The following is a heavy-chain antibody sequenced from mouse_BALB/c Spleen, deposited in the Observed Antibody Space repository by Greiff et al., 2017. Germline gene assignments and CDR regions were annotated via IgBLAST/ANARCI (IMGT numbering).Heavy chain of an antibody. Sequence: QVQLQQSGAELVRPGASVTLSCKASGYTFTDYEMHWVKQTPVHGLEWIGAIDPETGGTAYNQKFKGKATLTADKSSSTAYMELRSLTSEDSAVYYCTRLGRLAYWGQGTLVTVSA. J-gene: IGHJ3*01. CDR1: GYTFTDYE. CDR2: IDPETGGT. V-gene: IGHV1-15*01. D-gene: IGHD4-1*01. CDR3: TRLGRLAY.